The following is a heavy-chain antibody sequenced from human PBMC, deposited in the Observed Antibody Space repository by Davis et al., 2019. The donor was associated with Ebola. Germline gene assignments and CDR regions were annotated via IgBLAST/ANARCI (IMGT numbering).Heavy chain of an antibody. D-gene: IGHD2-15*01. CDR3: ARRERRHCSGGSCSKKWDY. J-gene: IGHJ4*02. CDR2: INHSGST. V-gene: IGHV4-34*01. Sequence: SETLSLTCTVSGGSISSYYWSWIRQPPGKGLEWIGEINHSGSTNYNPSLKSRVTISVDTSKNQFSLKLSSVTAADTAVYYCARRERRHCSGGSCSKKWDYWGQGTLVTVSS. CDR1: GGSISSYY.